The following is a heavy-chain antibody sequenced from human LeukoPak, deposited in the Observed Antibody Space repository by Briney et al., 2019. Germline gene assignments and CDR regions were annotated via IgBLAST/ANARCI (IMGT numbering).Heavy chain of an antibody. D-gene: IGHD6-25*01. Sequence: GGSLRLSCAASGFTFSNAWMNWVRQAPGKGLEWVSAISGSGGSTYYADSVKGRFTISRDNSKNTLYLQMNSLRAEDTAVYYCAKAATGAIRFDYWGQGTLVTVSS. V-gene: IGHV3-23*01. CDR3: AKAATGAIRFDY. CDR2: ISGSGGST. CDR1: GFTFSNAW. J-gene: IGHJ4*02.